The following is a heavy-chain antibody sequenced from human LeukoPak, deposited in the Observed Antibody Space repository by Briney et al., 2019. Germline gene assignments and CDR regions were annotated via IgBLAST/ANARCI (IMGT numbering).Heavy chain of an antibody. Sequence: SETLSLTCAVYGGSFSGYYWSWIRQPPGKGLEWVGEINHSGSTNYNPSLKSRVTISVDTSKNQFSLKLSSVTAADTAVYYCARDKGTSYLSSFDYWGQGTLVTVSS. D-gene: IGHD6-6*01. CDR2: INHSGST. CDR1: GGSFSGYY. CDR3: ARDKGTSYLSSFDY. V-gene: IGHV4-34*01. J-gene: IGHJ4*02.